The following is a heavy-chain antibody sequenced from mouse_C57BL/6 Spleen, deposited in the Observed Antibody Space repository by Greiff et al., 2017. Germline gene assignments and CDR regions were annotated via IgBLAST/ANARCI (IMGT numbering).Heavy chain of an antibody. Sequence: QVQLQQPGAELVKPGASVKLSCKASGYTFTSYWMQWVKQRPGQGLEWIGEIDPSDSYTNYNQKFKGKATLTVDTSSSTAYMQRSSLTSEDSAVYYCARAYDGYTDYWGQGTTRTVSS. J-gene: IGHJ2*01. CDR3: ARAYDGYTDY. V-gene: IGHV1-50*01. CDR2: IDPSDSYT. D-gene: IGHD2-3*01. CDR1: GYTFTSYW.